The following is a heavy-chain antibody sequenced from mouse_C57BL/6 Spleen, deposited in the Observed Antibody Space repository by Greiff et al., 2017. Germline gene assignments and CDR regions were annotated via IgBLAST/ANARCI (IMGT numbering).Heavy chain of an antibody. Sequence: EVQLVESGPGMVKPSQSLSLTCTVTGYSITSGYDWHWIRHFPGNKLEWMGYISYSGSTNYNPSLKSRISITHDTSKNHFFLKLNSVTTEDTATYYCARGYYGNYVPFDYWGQGTTLTVSS. V-gene: IGHV3-1*01. D-gene: IGHD2-1*01. CDR1: GYSITSGYD. CDR3: ARGYYGNYVPFDY. J-gene: IGHJ2*01. CDR2: ISYSGST.